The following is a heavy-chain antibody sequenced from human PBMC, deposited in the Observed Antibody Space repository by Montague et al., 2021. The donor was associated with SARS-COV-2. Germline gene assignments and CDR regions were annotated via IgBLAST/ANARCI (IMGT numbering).Heavy chain of an antibody. CDR2: IYYSGRT. D-gene: IGHD6-19*01. V-gene: IGHV4-59*01. J-gene: IGHJ4*02. Sequence: SETLSLTCTVSGGSISSYYWNWIRQPPGKGLEWIGYIYYSGRTNYNPSLKSRVTITVDTSKNQFSLKLSAVTAADTAAYYCARGGGSGYRCYFDYWGQGSLVTVSS. CDR3: ARGGGSGYRCYFDY. CDR1: GGSISSYY.